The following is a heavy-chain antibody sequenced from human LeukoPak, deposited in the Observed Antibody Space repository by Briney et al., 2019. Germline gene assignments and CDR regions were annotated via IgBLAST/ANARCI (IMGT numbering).Heavy chain of an antibody. J-gene: IGHJ5*02. CDR1: GYTFTSYE. CDR2: MNPNSGNT. V-gene: IGHV1-8*01. CDR3: ARNGKEARWFDP. D-gene: IGHD1-14*01. Sequence: ASVKVSCKASGYTFTSYEINWVRQATGQGLEWVGWMNPNSGNTVYAQKFQGRVTMTRNTSISTAYMELSSLRSEDTAIYYCARNGKEARWFDPWGQGTLVTVSS.